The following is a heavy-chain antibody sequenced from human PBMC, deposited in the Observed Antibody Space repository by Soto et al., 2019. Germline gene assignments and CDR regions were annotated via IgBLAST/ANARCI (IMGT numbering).Heavy chain of an antibody. CDR3: ARDPYYYDSSGYYYGMDV. J-gene: IGHJ6*02. V-gene: IGHV4-59*01. Sequence: SETLSLTCTVSGGSISSYYWSWIRQPPGKGLEWIGYIYYSGSTNYNPSLKSRVTISVDTSKNQFSLKLSSVTAADTAVYYCARDPYYYDSSGYYYGMDVWGQGTTVTVSS. CDR2: IYYSGST. D-gene: IGHD3-22*01. CDR1: GGSISSYY.